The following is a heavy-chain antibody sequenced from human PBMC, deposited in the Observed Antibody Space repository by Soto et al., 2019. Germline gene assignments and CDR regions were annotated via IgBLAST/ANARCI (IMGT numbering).Heavy chain of an antibody. D-gene: IGHD3-9*01. CDR2: IKQDGSEK. V-gene: IGHV3-7*01. J-gene: IGHJ6*03. CDR1: GFTFSSYW. Sequence: GGSLRLSCAASGFTFSSYWMSWVHQAPGKGLEWVANIKQDGSEKYYVDSVKGRFTISRDNAKNSLYLQMNSLRAEDTAVYYWARDDILTGADYYYYYMDVWGKGTTVNVSS. CDR3: ARDDILTGADYYYYYMDV.